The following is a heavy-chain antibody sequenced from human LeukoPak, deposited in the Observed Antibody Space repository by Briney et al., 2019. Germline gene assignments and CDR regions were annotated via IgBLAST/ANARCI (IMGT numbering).Heavy chain of an antibody. D-gene: IGHD3-10*01. J-gene: IGHJ3*02. Sequence: PSETLSLTCTVSGGSISSSSYYWGWIRQPPGKGLEWIGRIYTSGSTNYNPSLKSRVTMSVDTSKNQFSLKLSSVTAADTAVYYCARDVPSYYYGSGTFTSRAAFDIWGQGTMVTVSS. CDR3: ARDVPSYYYGSGTFTSRAAFDI. CDR2: IYTSGST. V-gene: IGHV4-39*07. CDR1: GGSISSSSYY.